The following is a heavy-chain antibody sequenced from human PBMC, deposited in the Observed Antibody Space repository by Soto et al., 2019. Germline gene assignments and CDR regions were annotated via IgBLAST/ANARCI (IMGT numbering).Heavy chain of an antibody. CDR3: ARRGYYAISAFDI. CDR1: GGSISSGGYS. CDR2: IYHSGST. D-gene: IGHD2-8*01. V-gene: IGHV4-30-2*01. Sequence: SETLSLTCAVSGGSISSGGYSWSWIRQPPGKGLEWIGYIYHSGSTNYNPSLKSRVTISVDTSKNQFSLKLTSVTAADTAVYYCARRGYYAISAFDIWGQGTMVTVSS. J-gene: IGHJ3*02.